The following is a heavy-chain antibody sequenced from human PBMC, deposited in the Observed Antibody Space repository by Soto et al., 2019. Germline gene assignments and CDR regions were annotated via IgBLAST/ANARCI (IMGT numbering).Heavy chain of an antibody. CDR3: VKDQATGDYYGMDV. V-gene: IGHV3-23*01. CDR1: GFTFSNYD. Sequence: QPGGSLRLSCAASGFTFSNYDMTWVRQAPGKGLEWVSAVSRSGRSTYYTDSVKGRFTISRDNSKNTLSLQMNSLRAEDTAVYYCVKDQATGDYYGMDVWGQGTTVTVSS. J-gene: IGHJ6*02. D-gene: IGHD1-26*01. CDR2: VSRSGRST.